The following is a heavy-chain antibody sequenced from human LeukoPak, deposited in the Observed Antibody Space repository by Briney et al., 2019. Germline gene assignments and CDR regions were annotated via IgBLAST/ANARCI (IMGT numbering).Heavy chain of an antibody. D-gene: IGHD3-22*01. CDR3: ARDNGVTMIVVVIYYLDY. CDR2: INPNSGGT. Sequence: GASVKVSCKASGYTFTGYYMHWVRQAPGQGLEWMGWINPNSGGTNYAQKFQGRVTMTRDTSISTAYMEWSRLRSDDTAVYYCARDNGVTMIVVVIYYLDYWGQGTLVTVSS. V-gene: IGHV1-2*02. J-gene: IGHJ4*02. CDR1: GYTFTGYY.